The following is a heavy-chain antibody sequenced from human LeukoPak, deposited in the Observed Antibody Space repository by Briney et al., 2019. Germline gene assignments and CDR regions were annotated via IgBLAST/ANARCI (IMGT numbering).Heavy chain of an antibody. D-gene: IGHD5-18*01. Sequence: GGSLRLSCAASGFTVSSNYMSWVRQAPGKGLEWVSVIYSGGSTYYAHSVKGRFTISRDNSKNTLYLQMNSLRAEDTAVYYCARGGVDTAMVTLRAFDIWGQGTMVSISS. J-gene: IGHJ3*02. CDR1: GFTVSSNY. V-gene: IGHV3-53*01. CDR2: IYSGGST. CDR3: ARGGVDTAMVTLRAFDI.